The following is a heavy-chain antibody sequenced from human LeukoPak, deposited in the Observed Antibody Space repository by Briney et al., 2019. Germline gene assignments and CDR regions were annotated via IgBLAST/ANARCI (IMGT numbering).Heavy chain of an antibody. V-gene: IGHV3-48*01. CDR2: ISSSGSTK. Sequence: HPGGSLRLSCAASGFIFNSYSMNWVRQAPGKGLEWVSSISSSGSTKYYADSVKGRFTISRVNSKNTLYLQMNSLRAEDTAVYYCAKDVQMAGITIFSGSYYYYYMDVWGKGTTVTVSS. D-gene: IGHD3-3*01. J-gene: IGHJ6*03. CDR3: AKDVQMAGITIFSGSYYYYYMDV. CDR1: GFIFNSYS.